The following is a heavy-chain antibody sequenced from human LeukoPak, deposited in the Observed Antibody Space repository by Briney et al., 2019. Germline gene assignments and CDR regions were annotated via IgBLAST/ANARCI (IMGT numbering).Heavy chain of an antibody. CDR2: MNPKSGNT. CDR1: GDTFTSYD. CDR3: ARVPVVPAAKTRTDYYGMHL. J-gene: IGHJ6*02. V-gene: IGHV1-8*01. D-gene: IGHD2-2*01. Sequence: GSVSVSCTASGDTFTSYDINWVRQAPGQGLEWMGWMNPKSGNTDYAQKFQGRVTMTRKTSISTAYMEKSRVRAEETAVYYCARVPVVPAAKTRTDYYGMHLWGQGTTLTVSS.